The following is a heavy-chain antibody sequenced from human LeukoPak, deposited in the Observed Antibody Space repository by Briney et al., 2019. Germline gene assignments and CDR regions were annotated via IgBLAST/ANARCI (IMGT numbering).Heavy chain of an antibody. CDR1: GGSISSYY. CDR3: ARTRLYSSSWYRDYYYGMDV. J-gene: IGHJ6*02. Sequence: SETLSLTCTVSGGSISSYYWSRIRQPPGKGLEWIGYIYYSGSTNYNPSLKSRVTISVDTSKNQFSLKLSSVTAADTAVYYCARTRLYSSSWYRDYYYGMDVWGQGTTVTVSS. D-gene: IGHD6-13*01. CDR2: IYYSGST. V-gene: IGHV4-59*01.